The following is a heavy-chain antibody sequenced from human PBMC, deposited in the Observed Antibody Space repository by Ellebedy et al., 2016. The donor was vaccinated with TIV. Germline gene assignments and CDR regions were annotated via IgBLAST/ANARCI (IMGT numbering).Heavy chain of an antibody. CDR3: ARARVSGTLEAGVDV. J-gene: IGHJ6*02. CDR2: MYAGSDGP. V-gene: IGHV1-46*01. Sequence: AASVKVSCKASGYIFTHFYMHWARQAPGPGLEWMALMYAGSDGPTYSQKFQGRLAMTRDASTSTLYMELSSLKSDDTAVYYCARARVSGTLEAGVDVWGQGTTVTV. CDR1: GYIFTHFY. D-gene: IGHD1-26*01.